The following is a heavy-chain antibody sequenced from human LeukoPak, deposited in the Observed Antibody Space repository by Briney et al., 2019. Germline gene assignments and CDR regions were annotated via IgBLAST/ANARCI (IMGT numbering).Heavy chain of an antibody. V-gene: IGHV3-7*01. Sequence: GGSLRLSCAASGFTFSSYWMSWVRQAPGKGLEWVANIKQDGSEKYYVDSVKGRFTISRDNAKNSLYLQMNSLRAEDTAVYYCARTLITMVRGVIPFSGFYFDYWGQGTLVTVSS. CDR3: ARTLITMVRGVIPFSGFYFDY. CDR1: GFTFSSYW. D-gene: IGHD3-10*01. J-gene: IGHJ4*02. CDR2: IKQDGSEK.